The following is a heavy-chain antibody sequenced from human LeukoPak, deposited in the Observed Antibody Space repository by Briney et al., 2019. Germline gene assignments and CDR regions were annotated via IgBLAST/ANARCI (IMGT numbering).Heavy chain of an antibody. J-gene: IGHJ4*02. CDR3: ARDRTAASWSGSFDY. CDR1: GFTFSSYA. V-gene: IGHV3-23*01. CDR2: ISATGGGA. D-gene: IGHD3/OR15-3a*01. Sequence: GGSLRLSCTASGFTFSSYAMSWVRQAPGMGLDWVSSISATGGGAYYADSVKGRFTISRDNSENTLYLQMNSLRADDTAVYYCARDRTAASWSGSFDYWGQGTLVTVSS.